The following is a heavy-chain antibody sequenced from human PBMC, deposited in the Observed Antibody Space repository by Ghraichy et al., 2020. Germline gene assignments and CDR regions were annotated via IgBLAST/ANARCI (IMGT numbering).Heavy chain of an antibody. V-gene: IGHV4-31*01. J-gene: IGHJ1*01. CDR1: GGSISSGSYY. Sequence: TLSLTCTVSGGSISSGSYYWSWIRQHPGKGLEWIGYIYYSGSTYYNPSLKSLVTISVDTSKNQFSLKLSSVTAADTAVYYCARGALSQNPFQHWGQDTLVTVSS. D-gene: IGHD3-9*01. CDR2: IYYSGST. CDR3: ARGALSQNPFQH.